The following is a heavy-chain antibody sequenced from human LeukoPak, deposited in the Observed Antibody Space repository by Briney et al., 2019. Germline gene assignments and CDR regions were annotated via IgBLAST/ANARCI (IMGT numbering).Heavy chain of an antibody. CDR3: ASRFRARAITEGEWFVP. CDR2: IYYSGST. CDR1: GGSISSSSYY. V-gene: IGHV4-39*01. D-gene: IGHD6-6*01. Sequence: SETLSLTCTVSGGSISSSSYYWGWIRQPPGKGMEWIGSIYYSGSTYYNPSLKSRVTISVDTSKNQFSLKLSSVTAADTAVYYCASRFRARAITEGEWFVPWGQGTLVTVSS. J-gene: IGHJ5*02.